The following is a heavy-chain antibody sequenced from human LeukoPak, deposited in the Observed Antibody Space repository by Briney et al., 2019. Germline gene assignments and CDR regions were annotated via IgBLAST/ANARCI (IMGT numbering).Heavy chain of an antibody. D-gene: IGHD2-8*01. CDR1: GNSISSGDNY. Sequence: SETLSLTCTVSGNSISSGDNYWSWIRQPAGKGLEWIGRIYTSGSTNYNPSLKSRVTISVDTSKNQFSLKLSSVTAADTAVYYCARIAAVCTNGVCYNGNWFDPWGQGTLVTVSS. CDR2: IYTSGST. V-gene: IGHV4-61*02. CDR3: ARIAAVCTNGVCYNGNWFDP. J-gene: IGHJ5*02.